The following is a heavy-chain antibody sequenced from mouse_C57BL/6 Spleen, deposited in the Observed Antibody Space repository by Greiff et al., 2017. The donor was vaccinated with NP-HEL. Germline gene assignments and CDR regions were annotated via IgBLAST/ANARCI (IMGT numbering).Heavy chain of an antibody. CDR2: IHPNRGST. CDR1: GYTFTSYW. D-gene: IGHD2-4*01. Sequence: QVQLQQPGAELVKPGASVKLSCKASGYTFTSYWMHWVKQRPGQGLEWIGMIHPNRGSTNYNEKFKSKATLTVDKSSSTAYMQLSSLTEEDSAVYDCELYDYDGFFDYWGQGTTLTVSS. V-gene: IGHV1-64*01. J-gene: IGHJ2*01. CDR3: ELYDYDGFFDY.